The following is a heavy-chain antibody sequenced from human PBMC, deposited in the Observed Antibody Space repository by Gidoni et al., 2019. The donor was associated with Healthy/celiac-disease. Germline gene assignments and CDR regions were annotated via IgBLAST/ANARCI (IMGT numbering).Heavy chain of an antibody. Sequence: EVQLVESGGGLVQPGRSLRLSCAASGFTVDDYAMHWVRQAPGKGLEWVSGISWNSGSIGYADSLKGRFTISRDNAKNSLYLQMNSLRAEDTALYYCAKARTAVVVPAAYDYWGQGTLVTVSS. CDR1: GFTVDDYA. D-gene: IGHD2-2*01. CDR3: AKARTAVVVPAAYDY. J-gene: IGHJ4*02. CDR2: ISWNSGSI. V-gene: IGHV3-9*01.